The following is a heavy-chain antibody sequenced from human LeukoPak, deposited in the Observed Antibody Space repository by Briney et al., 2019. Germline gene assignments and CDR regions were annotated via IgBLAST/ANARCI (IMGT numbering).Heavy chain of an antibody. CDR2: INPSGGST. V-gene: IGHV1-46*01. D-gene: IGHD3-10*01. CDR1: GYTFTNYY. Sequence: GASVKVSCKASGYTFTNYYIHWVRQAPGQGLECMGIINPSGGSTSYAQKFQGRVTMTRDMSTSTVYMELSSLRSEDTAVYYCARGGSGSYYFGPHYYYYYMDVWGKGTTVTISS. J-gene: IGHJ6*03. CDR3: ARGGSGSYYFGPHYYYYYMDV.